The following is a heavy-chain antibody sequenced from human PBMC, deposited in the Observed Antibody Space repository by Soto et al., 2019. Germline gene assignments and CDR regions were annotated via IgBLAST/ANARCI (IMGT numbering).Heavy chain of an antibody. CDR2: IIPILGIA. CDR3: ARDVGGIYY. CDR1: GGTFSSYT. J-gene: IGHJ4*02. Sequence: QVQLVQSEAEVKKPGSSVKVSCKASGGTFSSYTISWVRQAPGQGLEWMGRIIPILGIAIYAQKVQGRVTITAHKPTSTAYMELSSLRSEDTAVYYCARDVGGIYYWGQGTLVTVSS. D-gene: IGHD1-26*01. V-gene: IGHV1-69*08.